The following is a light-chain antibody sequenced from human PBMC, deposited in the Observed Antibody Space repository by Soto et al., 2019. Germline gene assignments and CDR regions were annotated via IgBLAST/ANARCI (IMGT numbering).Light chain of an antibody. J-gene: IGLJ3*02. CDR2: EVN. Sequence: QSALTQPASVSGSPGQSITISCTGTSSDVGGYDRVSWYQHHPGKAPTLMIYEVNKRPSGVSYRFSGSKSGNTSSLTISWLQAEDEADDYCCSSVGGPIWVFGGGTKLTVL. V-gene: IGLV2-23*02. CDR1: SSDVGGYDR. CDR3: CSSVGGPIWV.